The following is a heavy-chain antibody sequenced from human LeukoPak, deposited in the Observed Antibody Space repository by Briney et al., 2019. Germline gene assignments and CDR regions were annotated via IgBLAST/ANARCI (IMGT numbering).Heavy chain of an antibody. D-gene: IGHD5-12*01. J-gene: IGHJ6*03. CDR3: TTGSGYDSSYYYYYYMDV. Sequence: PGGSLRLSCAASGFTFSNAWMSWVRQAPGKGLEWVGRIKSKTDGGTTDYAAPVKGRLTISRDDSKNTLYLQMNSLKTEDTAVYYCTTGSGYDSSYYYYYYMDVWGKGTTVTVSS. V-gene: IGHV3-15*01. CDR2: IKSKTDGGTT. CDR1: GFTFSNAW.